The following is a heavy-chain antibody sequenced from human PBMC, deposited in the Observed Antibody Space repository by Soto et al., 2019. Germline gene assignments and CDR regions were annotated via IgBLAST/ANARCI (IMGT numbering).Heavy chain of an antibody. CDR1: GINYNTYA. D-gene: IGHD5-12*01. V-gene: IGHV1-3*01. J-gene: IGHJ4*02. Sequence: QVQLVQSGAEMKKPGASVKLSCKTSGINYNTYAIHWVRQAPGQGLEWMGWINAGNGDTRYSQNFQGRVTLTRATSASTVYMDLDSLKSEDTGVYYCARAISAYVTWGQGTLVTVSS. CDR3: ARAISAYVT. CDR2: INAGNGDT.